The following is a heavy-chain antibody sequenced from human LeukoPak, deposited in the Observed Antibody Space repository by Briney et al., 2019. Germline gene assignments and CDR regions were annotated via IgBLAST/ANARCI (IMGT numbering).Heavy chain of an antibody. CDR3: GRQENRIAAASAGY. J-gene: IGHJ4*02. CDR2: RYYRGST. D-gene: IGHD6-13*01. V-gene: IGHV4-39*01. Sequence: SETLFLTCIVSGDSISSSSSYWGWIRQPPGKGLEWIGSRYYRGSTYYNPSLKSRVTISEDTSKNQLSLKLSSVTAADTAVYYCGRQENRIAAASAGYWGQGVLVTVSS. CDR1: GDSISSSSSY.